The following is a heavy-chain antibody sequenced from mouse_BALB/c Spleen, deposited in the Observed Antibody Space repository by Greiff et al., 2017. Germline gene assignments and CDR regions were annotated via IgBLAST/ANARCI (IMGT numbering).Heavy chain of an antibody. D-gene: IGHD2-14*01. CDR2: ILPGSGST. V-gene: IGHV1-9*01. Sequence: QVQLQQSGAELMKPGASVKISFKATGYTFSSYWIEWVKQRPGHGLEWIGEILPGSGSTNYNEKFKGKATFTTDTSSNTAYMQLSSLTSEDSAVYDCSYYRYAWGQGTLVTVSA. CDR3: SYYRYA. J-gene: IGHJ3*01. CDR1: GYTFSSYW.